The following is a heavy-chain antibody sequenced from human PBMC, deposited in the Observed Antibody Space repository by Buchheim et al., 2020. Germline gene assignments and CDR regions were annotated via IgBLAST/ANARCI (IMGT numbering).Heavy chain of an antibody. Sequence: EVQLVESGGGLVQPGGSLRLSCAASGFTFSSYSMNWVRQAPGKGLEWVSYISSSSSTIYYADSGEGRFTISRDNAKHSQYLQMNSLRAEDTAVYYCARDYTAMAPYYYYYYGMDVWGQGTT. V-gene: IGHV3-48*01. D-gene: IGHD5-18*01. J-gene: IGHJ6*02. CDR2: ISSSSSTI. CDR1: GFTFSSYS. CDR3: ARDYTAMAPYYYYYYGMDV.